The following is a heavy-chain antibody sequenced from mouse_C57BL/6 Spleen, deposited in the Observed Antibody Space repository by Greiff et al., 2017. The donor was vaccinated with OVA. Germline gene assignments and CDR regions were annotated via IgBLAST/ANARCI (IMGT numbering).Heavy chain of an antibody. CDR1: GYSFTGYY. V-gene: IGHV1-42*01. J-gene: IGHJ4*01. D-gene: IGHD1-1*01. CDR2: INPSTGGT. Sequence: EVQLQQSGPELVKPGASVKISCKASGYSFTGYYMNWVKQSPEKSLEWIGEINPSTGGTPYNQKFKAKATLTVDKSSSTAYMQLKSLTSEDSAVYYCARKIYYYGSSPFYYAMDYWGQGTSVTVSS. CDR3: ARKIYYYGSSPFYYAMDY.